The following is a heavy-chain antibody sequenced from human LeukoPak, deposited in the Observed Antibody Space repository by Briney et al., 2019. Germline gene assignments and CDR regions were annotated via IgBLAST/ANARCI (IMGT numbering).Heavy chain of an antibody. Sequence: PGGSLRLSCAASGFTFSSYAMHWVRQAPGKGLEYVSAISSNGGSTYYANSVKSRFTISRDNSKNTLYLQMGSLRAEDMAVYYCARVGSGSAFDYWGQGTLVTVSS. J-gene: IGHJ4*02. CDR1: GFTFSSYA. CDR3: ARVGSGSAFDY. D-gene: IGHD3-22*01. V-gene: IGHV3-64*01. CDR2: ISSNGGST.